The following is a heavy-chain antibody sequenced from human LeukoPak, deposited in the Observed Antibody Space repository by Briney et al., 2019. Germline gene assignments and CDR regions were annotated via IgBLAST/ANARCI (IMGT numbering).Heavy chain of an antibody. Sequence: GESLKISCKGSGYSFTNYWIGWVRQMSGKGLEWMGIIYPGDSDTRYSPSFQGQVTISADKSISTAYLQWSGLKASDTAIYYCARAIAVADFDYWGQGTLVTVSS. CDR1: GYSFTNYW. V-gene: IGHV5-51*01. CDR2: IYPGDSDT. D-gene: IGHD6-19*01. J-gene: IGHJ4*02. CDR3: ARAIAVADFDY.